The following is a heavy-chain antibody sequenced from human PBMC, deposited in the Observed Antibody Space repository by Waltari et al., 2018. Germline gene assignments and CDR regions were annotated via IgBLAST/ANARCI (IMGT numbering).Heavy chain of an antibody. CDR3: ASFTNSIAAAGGY. J-gene: IGHJ4*02. CDR1: GVTFSRDS. D-gene: IGHD6-13*01. V-gene: IGHV3-48*01. Sequence: EVQLVESGGGLVQPGGSLRLSCSASGVTFSRDSLNWVRQAPGKGLEWVSYISSSSSTIYYADSVKGRFTISRDNAKNSLYLQMNSLRAEDTAVYYCASFTNSIAAAGGYWGQGTLVTVSS. CDR2: ISSSSSTI.